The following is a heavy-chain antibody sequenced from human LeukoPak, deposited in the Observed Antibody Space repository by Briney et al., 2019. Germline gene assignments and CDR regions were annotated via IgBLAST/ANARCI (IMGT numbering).Heavy chain of an antibody. J-gene: IGHJ4*02. V-gene: IGHV1-2*07. D-gene: IGHD3-9*01. CDR3: ARDSSDILTGYYHF. CDR1: GYSFNDYY. Sequence: ASVKVSCKTSGYSFNDYYLHWVRQAPGQGLEWMGWSNPNSGRTHYAPKFQGRVTLTTKTSITTAYMELSSLISGDTAPYYCARDSSDILTGYYHFWGQGTLVSVCS. CDR2: SNPNSGRT.